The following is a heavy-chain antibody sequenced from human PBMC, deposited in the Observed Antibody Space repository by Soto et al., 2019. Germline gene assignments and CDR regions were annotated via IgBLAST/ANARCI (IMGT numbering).Heavy chain of an antibody. CDR1: GGSISSYS. D-gene: IGHD5-12*01. CDR3: ASLISRDGYTSFDY. J-gene: IGHJ4*02. V-gene: IGHV4-30-2*01. Sequence: SSETLSLTCAVSGGSISSYSWTWIRQPPGKGLEWVGYILHSGSTYYNPSLKSRVIISVDRSKNQFFLKLMSVTAAETAIYYCASLISRDGYTSFDYWRQGALVTVSS. CDR2: ILHSGST.